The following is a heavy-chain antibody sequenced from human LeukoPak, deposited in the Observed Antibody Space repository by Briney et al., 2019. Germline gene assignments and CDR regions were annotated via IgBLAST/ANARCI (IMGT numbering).Heavy chain of an antibody. CDR1: DGSISSYY. CDR2: IYYSGSP. Sequence: PSETLSLTCTVSDGSISSYYWNWIRQSPGKGLEWIGSIYYSGSPNYNPSLKSRVTISEDTSKNQFSLRLRSVTAADTAIYYCARDTRSYDTSGYYYYDYWGQGTLVTVSS. D-gene: IGHD3-22*01. V-gene: IGHV4-59*01. J-gene: IGHJ4*02. CDR3: ARDTRSYDTSGYYYYDY.